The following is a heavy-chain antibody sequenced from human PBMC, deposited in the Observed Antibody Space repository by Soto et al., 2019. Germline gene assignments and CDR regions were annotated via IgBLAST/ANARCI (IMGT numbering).Heavy chain of an antibody. J-gene: IGHJ4*02. CDR1: GFTFSDYY. CDR3: ARGGSSGYYSDY. CDR2: ISSSSSYT. V-gene: IGHV3-11*06. D-gene: IGHD3-22*01. Sequence: ESGGGLVKPGGSLRLSCAASGFTFSDYYMSWIRQAPGKGLEWVSYISSSSSYTNYADSVKGRFTISRDNAKNSLYLQMNSLRAEDTAVYYCARGGSSGYYSDYWGQGTLVTVSS.